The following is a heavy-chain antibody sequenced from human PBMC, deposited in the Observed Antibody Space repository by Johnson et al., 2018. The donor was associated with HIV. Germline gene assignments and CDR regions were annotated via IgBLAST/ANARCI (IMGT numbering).Heavy chain of an antibody. Sequence: QVLLVESGGGVVQPGGSLRLSCAASGFTFSSYGMHWVRQAPGKGLEWVAFIRYDGSNKYYADSVKGRFTISRDNSKNSLYLQMNSLRAEDTAVYYCARAFLPSGYDFRGRSYAFDIWGQGTMVTVSS. J-gene: IGHJ3*02. CDR3: ARAFLPSGYDFRGRSYAFDI. D-gene: IGHD5-12*01. V-gene: IGHV3-30*02. CDR1: GFTFSSYG. CDR2: IRYDGSNK.